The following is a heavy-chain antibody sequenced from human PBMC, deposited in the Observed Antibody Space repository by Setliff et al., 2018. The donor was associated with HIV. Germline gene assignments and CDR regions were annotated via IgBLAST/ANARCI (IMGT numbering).Heavy chain of an antibody. J-gene: IGHJ4*02. CDR3: ARPSTRGYSYAVYDY. V-gene: IGHV4-39*01. CDR2: IYYSGST. Sequence: LSLTCTVSGGSISSSSYYWGWIRQPPGKGLEWIGSIYYSGSTYYNPSLKSRVTISVDTSKNQFSLKLSSVTAADTAVYYCARPSTRGYSYAVYDYWGRGTLVTVSS. D-gene: IGHD5-18*01. CDR1: GGSISSSSYY.